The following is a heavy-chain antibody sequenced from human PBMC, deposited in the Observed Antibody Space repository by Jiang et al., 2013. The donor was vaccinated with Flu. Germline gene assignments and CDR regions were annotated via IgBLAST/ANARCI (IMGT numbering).Heavy chain of an antibody. CDR1: GYTFTSYY. D-gene: IGHD3-22*01. J-gene: IGHJ4*02. V-gene: IGHV1-46*01. CDR2: INPSGGST. Sequence: KPGASVKVSCKASGYTFTSYYMHWVRQAPGQGLEWMGIINPSGGSTSYAQKFQGRVTMTRDTSTSTVYMELSSLRSEDTAVYYCARGYYYDSSGYYARSFFFDYWGQGTLVTVSS. CDR3: ARGYYYDSSGYYARSFFFDY.